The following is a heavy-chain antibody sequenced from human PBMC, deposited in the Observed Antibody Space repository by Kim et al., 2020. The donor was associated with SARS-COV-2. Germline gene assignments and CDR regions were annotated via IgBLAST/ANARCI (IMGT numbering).Heavy chain of an antibody. CDR2: ISFYSSTI. V-gene: IGHV3-48*02. Sequence: GGSLRLSCAASGITFNDYNMNWVRQAPGKGLEWISYISFYSSTIYYSDSVRGRFTISRDNAKNLLYLQMNSLRDDDTAVYHCTTFAPPHGSFWGQGTLVTVSS. J-gene: IGHJ4*02. CDR3: TTFAPPHGSF. D-gene: IGHD3-10*01. CDR1: GITFNDYN.